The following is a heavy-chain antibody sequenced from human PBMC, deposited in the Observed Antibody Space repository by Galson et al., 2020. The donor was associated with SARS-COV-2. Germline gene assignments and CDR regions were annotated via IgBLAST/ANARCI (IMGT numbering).Heavy chain of an antibody. Sequence: GGSLSLSCAASGFMFRTYGMHWVSQAPGKGLEWVAFIWYDGSHKNYADSVTGRFTISRDNSKNILYLEMNSLRAEDTAVYYCARDGHCTTTSCYSCSDPGGRGT. CDR1: GFMFRTYG. V-gene: IGHV3-33*01. CDR2: IWYDGSHK. J-gene: IGHJ5*02. CDR3: ARDGHCTTTSCYSCSDP. D-gene: IGHD2-2*02.